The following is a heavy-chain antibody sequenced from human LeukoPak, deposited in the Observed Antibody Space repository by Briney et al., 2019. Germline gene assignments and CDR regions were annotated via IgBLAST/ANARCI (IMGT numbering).Heavy chain of an antibody. CDR2: ISSSSSYT. CDR3: AKESSVAGAGLLDY. D-gene: IGHD6-19*01. V-gene: IGHV3-11*05. CDR1: GFTFSDYY. Sequence: GGSLRLSCAASGFTFSDYYMSWIRQAPGKGLEWVSYISSSSSYTNYADSVKGRFTISRDNAKNSLYLQMNSLRAEDTALYYCAKESSVAGAGLLDYWGQGTLVTVSS. J-gene: IGHJ4*02.